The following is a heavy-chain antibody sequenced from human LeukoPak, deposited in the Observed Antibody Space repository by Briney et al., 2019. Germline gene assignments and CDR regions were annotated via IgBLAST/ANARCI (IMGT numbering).Heavy chain of an antibody. CDR2: IYHSGST. CDR3: ARRRIQLWPIGPNYFDY. D-gene: IGHD5-18*01. CDR1: GYSISSGYY. Sequence: SETLSLTCAVSGYSISSGYYWGWVRQPPGKGLEWIGSIYHSGSTFYNPSLKSRVTISVETSKNQFSLKLSSVTAADTAVYYCARRRIQLWPIGPNYFDYWGQGTLVTVSS. J-gene: IGHJ4*02. V-gene: IGHV4-38-2*01.